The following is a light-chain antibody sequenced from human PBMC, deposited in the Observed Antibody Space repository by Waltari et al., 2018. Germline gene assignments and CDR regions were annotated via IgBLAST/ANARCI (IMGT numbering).Light chain of an antibody. CDR2: WAS. CDR1: HSVLYRANNKNY. CDR3: QQYVRTPSLT. J-gene: IGKJ4*01. V-gene: IGKV4-1*01. Sequence: DIVMTQSPDTLAVSLGERATIHCTTSHSVLYRANNKNYLAWYQQKPGQPPKMLIYWASTRDSGVPDRFIGSGSGTEFTLTIRSLQAEDVAVYYCQQYVRTPSLTFGGGTKVEI.